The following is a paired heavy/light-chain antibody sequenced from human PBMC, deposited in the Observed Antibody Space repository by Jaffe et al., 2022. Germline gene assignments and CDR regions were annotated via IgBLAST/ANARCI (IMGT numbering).Light chain of an antibody. CDR3: QAWDTSTVV. Sequence: SYEVTQPPSVSVSPGQTAIITCSGDKLGDRNTCWYQQRPGQSPVLLIYQDRKRPSGIPERFSGSNSGNTATLTISGTQAMDEADYYCQAWDTSTVVFGGGTKLTVL. CDR2: QDR. J-gene: IGLJ3*02. CDR1: KLGDRN. V-gene: IGLV3-1*01.
Heavy chain of an antibody. CDR2: IDHSGST. V-gene: IGHV4-4*02. Sequence: QLQESGPGLVKPSGTLSLTCTVFGGSISTSNWWGWVRQPPGKGLEWIGQIDHSGSTNYNASLKSRVTMSVDKSKNQFSLRLTSVTAADTAVYYCAYTVRGYFDYWGPGTLVTVSS. J-gene: IGHJ4*02. CDR1: GGSISTSNW. D-gene: IGHD6-13*01. CDR3: AYTVRGYFDY.